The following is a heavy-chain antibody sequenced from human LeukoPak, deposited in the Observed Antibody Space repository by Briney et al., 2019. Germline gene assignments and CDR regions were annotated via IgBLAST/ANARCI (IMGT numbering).Heavy chain of an antibody. CDR3: ARGNFGGFSFDY. CDR1: GFTFSSYS. D-gene: IGHD4-23*01. J-gene: IGHJ4*02. CDR2: ISSSSSYI. V-gene: IGHV3-21*01. Sequence: PGGSLRLSCAASGFTFSSYSMNWVRQAPGKALEWVSSISSSSSYIYYADSVKGRFTISRDNAKNSLYLQMNSLRAEDTAVYYCARGNFGGFSFDYWGQGTLVTVSS.